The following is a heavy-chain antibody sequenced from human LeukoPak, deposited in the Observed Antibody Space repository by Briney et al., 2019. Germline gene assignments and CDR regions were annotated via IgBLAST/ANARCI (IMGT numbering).Heavy chain of an antibody. CDR3: AKDRDGLGVAGVGY. CDR2: INQDGVEK. J-gene: IGHJ4*02. Sequence: GGSLRLSCAATGFTFSAYWMGWVRQAPGKGLQWVANINQDGVEKYYVDSVKGRFTISRDNSKNTLYLQMSSLRAEDTAVYYCAKDRDGLGVAGVGYWGQGTLVTISS. CDR1: GFTFSAYW. D-gene: IGHD1-26*01. V-gene: IGHV3-7*01.